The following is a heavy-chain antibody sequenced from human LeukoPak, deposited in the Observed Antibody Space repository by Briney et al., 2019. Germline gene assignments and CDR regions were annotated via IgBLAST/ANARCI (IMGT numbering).Heavy chain of an antibody. CDR3: AREGQEQQLVSYNWFDP. V-gene: IGHV4-39*02. CDR1: GGSISSSRYY. D-gene: IGHD6-13*01. Sequence: RASETLSLTCTVSGGSISSSRYYGGWIRQPPGKGLEWIGSLYYSGNTYYNPSLKSRVTISVDTSKNQFSLKLSSVTAADTAVYYCAREGQEQQLVSYNWFDPWGQGTLVTVSS. CDR2: LYYSGNT. J-gene: IGHJ5*02.